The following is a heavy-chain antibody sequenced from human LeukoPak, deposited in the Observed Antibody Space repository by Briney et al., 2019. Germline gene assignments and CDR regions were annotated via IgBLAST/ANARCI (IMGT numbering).Heavy chain of an antibody. V-gene: IGHV4-59*01. D-gene: IGHD3-10*01. CDR2: IYYSGST. J-gene: IGHJ4*02. Sequence: SETLSLTCTVSGGSISSYYWSWIRQPPGKGLEWIGYIYYSGSTNYNPSLKSRVTISVDTSKNQFSLKLSSVTAADTAVYYCAGLFGSGSLDYWGQGTLVTVSS. CDR3: AGLFGSGSLDY. CDR1: GGSISSYY.